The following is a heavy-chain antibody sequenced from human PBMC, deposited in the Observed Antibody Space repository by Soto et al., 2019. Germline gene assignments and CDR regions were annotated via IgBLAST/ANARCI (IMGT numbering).Heavy chain of an antibody. CDR2: IYYSGST. J-gene: IGHJ6*03. Sequence: PSETLSLTCTVSGGSISGHYYHWTWIRQSPGKGLEWIGSIYYSGSTYYNPSLKSRVTISVDTSKNQFSLKLSSVTAADTAVYYCARRRGGKDWNYEGSYYYYYYMDVWGKGTTVTVSS. V-gene: IGHV4-39*01. CDR3: ARRRGGKDWNYEGSYYYYYYMDV. CDR1: GGSISGHYYH. D-gene: IGHD1-7*01.